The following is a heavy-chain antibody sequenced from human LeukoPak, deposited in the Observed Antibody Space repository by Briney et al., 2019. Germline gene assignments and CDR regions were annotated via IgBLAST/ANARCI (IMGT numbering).Heavy chain of an antibody. CDR1: GGSISSGGYY. CDR3: ARETAELGRSFDY. D-gene: IGHD6-6*01. J-gene: IGHJ4*02. Sequence: SETLSLTCTVSGGSISSGGYYWSWIRQPPGKGLEWIGHIYHSGSTNHNPSLTSRVTMSVDTSKNQFSLKLTSVTAADTAVYYCARETAELGRSFDYWGQGAQVTVSS. CDR2: IYHSGST. V-gene: IGHV4-61*08.